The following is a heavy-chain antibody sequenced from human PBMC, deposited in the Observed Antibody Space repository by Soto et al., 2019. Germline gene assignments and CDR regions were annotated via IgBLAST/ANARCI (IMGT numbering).Heavy chain of an antibody. CDR2: INPNSGGT. CDR3: ARDRAWGHNPYYYYGMDV. J-gene: IGHJ6*02. Sequence: ASGKVSCKASGYTFTGYYMHWVRQAPGQGLEWMGWINPNSGGTNYAQKFQGWVTMTRDTSISTAYMELSRLRSDDTAVYYCARDRAWGHNPYYYYGMDVWGQGTTVTVSS. D-gene: IGHD3-16*01. CDR1: GYTFTGYY. V-gene: IGHV1-2*04.